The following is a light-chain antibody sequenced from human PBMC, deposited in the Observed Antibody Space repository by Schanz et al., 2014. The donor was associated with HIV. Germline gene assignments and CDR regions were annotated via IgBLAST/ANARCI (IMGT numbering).Light chain of an antibody. J-gene: IGLJ7*01. CDR2: GNN. CDR1: SSNIGAGYD. V-gene: IGLV1-40*01. Sequence: QSVLTQPPSVSGAPGQRVTISCTGSSSNIGAGYDVHWYQQLPGTAPKLLIYGNNNRPSGVSHRFSGSKSGNTASLTISGLQAEDEADYFCSSYTSRATWVFGGGTQLTVL. CDR3: SSYTSRATWV.